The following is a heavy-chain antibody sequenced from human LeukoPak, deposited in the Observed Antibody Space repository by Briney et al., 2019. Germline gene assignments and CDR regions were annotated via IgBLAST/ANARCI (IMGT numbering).Heavy chain of an antibody. J-gene: IGHJ5*02. CDR1: GYSISSGYY. Sequence: PSETLSLTCTVSGYSISSGYYWGWIRQPPGKGLEWIGSIYHSGSTYYNPSLKSRVTISVDTSKNQFSLKLSSVTAADTAVYYCASGVGPNYDFWSGYSNWFDPWGQGTLVTVSS. CDR3: ASGVGPNYDFWSGYSNWFDP. V-gene: IGHV4-38-2*02. CDR2: IYHSGST. D-gene: IGHD3-3*01.